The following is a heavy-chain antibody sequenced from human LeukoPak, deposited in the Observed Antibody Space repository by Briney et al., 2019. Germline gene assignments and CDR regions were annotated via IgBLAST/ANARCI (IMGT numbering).Heavy chain of an antibody. V-gene: IGHV3-64*01. D-gene: IGHD3-16*01. Sequence: GGSLRLSCTASGFTFSNYAMYWVRRAAGKGVEYVSAINNNGRSTYYGNSGNGRFTISRDNSKNMLYLQMGSLRAEDMAVYYCGRDPSRGGPANWFDPWGQGTLVTVSS. CDR1: GFTFSNYA. CDR3: GRDPSRGGPANWFDP. J-gene: IGHJ5*02. CDR2: INNNGRST.